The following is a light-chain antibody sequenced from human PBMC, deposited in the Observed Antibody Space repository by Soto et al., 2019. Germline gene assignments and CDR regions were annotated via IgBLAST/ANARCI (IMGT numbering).Light chain of an antibody. J-gene: IGLJ2*01. CDR2: GNS. Sequence: QPVLTQPPSVSGAPGQRVTISCTGSSSNIGAGFDVHWYHQIAGTAPKLLIYGNSNRPSGVPDRFSGSKSGTSASLAITGLQADDEADYYCQSYDRSLSSPIFGGGTKVTVL. V-gene: IGLV1-40*01. CDR3: QSYDRSLSSPI. CDR1: SSNIGAGFD.